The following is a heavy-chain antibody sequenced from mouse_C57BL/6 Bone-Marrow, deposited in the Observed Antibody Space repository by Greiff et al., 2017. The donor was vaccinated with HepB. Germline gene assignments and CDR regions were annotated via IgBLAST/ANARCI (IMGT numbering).Heavy chain of an antibody. D-gene: IGHD1-1*01. CDR3: ARAYGGGWFAY. CDR1: GYSITSGYY. CDR2: ISYDGSN. V-gene: IGHV3-6*01. J-gene: IGHJ3*01. Sequence: EVQLKESGPGLVKPSQSLSLTCSVTGYSITSGYYWNWIRQFPGNKLEWMGYISYDGSNNYNPSLKNRISITRDTSKNQFFLKLNSVTTEDTATYYCARAYGGGWFAYWGQGTLVTVSA.